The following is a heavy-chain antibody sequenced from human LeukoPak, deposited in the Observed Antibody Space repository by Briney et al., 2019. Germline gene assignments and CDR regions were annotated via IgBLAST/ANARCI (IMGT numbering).Heavy chain of an antibody. CDR3: ARSGYYRTLFC. CDR2: INHSGST. V-gene: IGHV4-34*01. Sequence: PSETLSLTCAVYGGSFSGYYWSWIRQPPGKGLEWIGEINHSGSTNYNPSLKSRVTISVDTSKNQFSLKLSSVTAADTAVYYCARSGYYRTLFCWGQGTLVTVSS. D-gene: IGHD3-3*01. CDR1: GGSFSGYY. J-gene: IGHJ4*02.